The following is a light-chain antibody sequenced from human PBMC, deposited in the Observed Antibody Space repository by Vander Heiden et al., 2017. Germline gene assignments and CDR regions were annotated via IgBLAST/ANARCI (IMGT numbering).Light chain of an antibody. Sequence: SYVQTQPPSVSVAPGQTARITCGGNNIRSKSVHWYQQKPGQAPVLVVYDDGGRPSGIPERFSGSNSGNTATLTISRVEAGDEADYYCQVWDSSSDQEVFGTGTKVTVL. CDR1: NIRSKS. V-gene: IGLV3-21*02. CDR2: DDG. CDR3: QVWDSSSDQEV. J-gene: IGLJ1*01.